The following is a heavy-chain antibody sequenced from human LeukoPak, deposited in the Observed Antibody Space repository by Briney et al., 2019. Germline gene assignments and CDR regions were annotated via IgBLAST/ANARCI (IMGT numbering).Heavy chain of an antibody. V-gene: IGHV4-38-2*02. J-gene: IGHJ3*02. CDR2: VYHSGST. Sequence: SETLSLTCTVSNYSISSGYYWGWIRQPPGKGLEWIASVYHSGSTSYDPSLKNRLTISVHKSKNQFSLKLSSVTAADTAVYYCARDTALFRAYDIWGQGTLVTVSS. CDR3: ARDTALFRAYDI. CDR1: NYSISSGYY.